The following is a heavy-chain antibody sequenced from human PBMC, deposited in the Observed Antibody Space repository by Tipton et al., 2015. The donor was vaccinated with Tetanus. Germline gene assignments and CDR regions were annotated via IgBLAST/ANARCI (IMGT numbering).Heavy chain of an antibody. J-gene: IGHJ5*02. CDR2: IYYSGST. D-gene: IGHD3-3*01. CDR1: GGSISSSSYY. Sequence: TLSLTCTVSGGSISSSSYYWGWIRQPPGKGLEWIGSIYYSGSTYYNPSLKSRVTISVDTSKNQFSPKLSSVTAADTAVYYCARHEYFWSGQRGWFDPWGQGTLVTVSS. CDR3: ARHEYFWSGQRGWFDP. V-gene: IGHV4-39*01.